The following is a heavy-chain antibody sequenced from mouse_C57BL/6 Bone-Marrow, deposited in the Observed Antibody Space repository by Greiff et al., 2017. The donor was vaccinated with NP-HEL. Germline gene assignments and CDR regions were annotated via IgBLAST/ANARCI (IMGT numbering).Heavy chain of an antibody. CDR1: GYTFTSYT. CDR2: INPSSGYT. CDR3: ARPRFYFDV. Sequence: VQRVESGAELARPGASVKMSCKASGYTFTSYTMHWVKQRPGQGLEWIGYINPSSGYTKYNQKFKDKATLTADKSSSTAYMQLSSLTSEDSAVYYGARPRFYFDVWGTGTTVTVSS. V-gene: IGHV1-4*01. J-gene: IGHJ1*03.